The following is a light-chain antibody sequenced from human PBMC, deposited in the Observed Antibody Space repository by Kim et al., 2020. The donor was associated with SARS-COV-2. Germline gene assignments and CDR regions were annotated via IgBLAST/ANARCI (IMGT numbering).Light chain of an antibody. CDR3: QQRNNWPLT. Sequence: SPGERATLSCRASQSVSSRNVIWYQQKAGQAPRLLTYAATNRATGIPARFSGSGAGTDFTLTISSLEPEDFAVYYYQQRNNWPLTFGGGTKVDIK. V-gene: IGKV3-11*01. J-gene: IGKJ4*02. CDR2: AAT. CDR1: QSVSSRN.